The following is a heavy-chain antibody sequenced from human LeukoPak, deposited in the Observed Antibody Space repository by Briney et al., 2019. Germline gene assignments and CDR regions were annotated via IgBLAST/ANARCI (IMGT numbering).Heavy chain of an antibody. CDR3: ARLTRWLQNADY. V-gene: IGHV4-34*01. CDR2: INHSGST. CDR1: GGSFSGYY. D-gene: IGHD5-24*01. J-gene: IGHJ4*02. Sequence: SETLSLTCAVYGGSFSGYYWSWIRQPPGKGLEWIGSINHSGSTNYNPSLKSRVTISVDTSKNQFSLKLSSVTAADTAVYYCARLTRWLQNADYWGQGTLVTVSS.